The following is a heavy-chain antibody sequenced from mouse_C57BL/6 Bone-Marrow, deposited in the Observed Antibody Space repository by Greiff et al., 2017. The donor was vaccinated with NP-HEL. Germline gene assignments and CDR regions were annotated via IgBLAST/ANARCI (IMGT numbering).Heavy chain of an antibody. D-gene: IGHD1-1*01. CDR1: GFTIKDDY. Sequence: EVKLLQSGAELVRPGASVKLSCTASGFTIKDDYMHWVKQRPEQGLEWIGWIDPENGDTNYASKFQGKATLTADTSSNTAYLQLSSLTSEDSAVFYCTTVCYSSSFAYWGRGTLVTVSA. CDR2: IDPENGDT. CDR3: TTVCYSSSFAY. V-gene: IGHV14-4*01. J-gene: IGHJ3*01.